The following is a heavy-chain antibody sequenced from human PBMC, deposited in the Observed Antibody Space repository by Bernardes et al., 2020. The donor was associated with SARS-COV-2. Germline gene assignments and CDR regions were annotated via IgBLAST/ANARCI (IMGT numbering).Heavy chain of an antibody. D-gene: IGHD5-18*01. Sequence: GSLRLSCAASGFTFSSYAMSWARQAPGKGLEWVSTISASGSSTYYADSVKGRFTISRDNSNNTLYLQVNSLRADDTAVYYCAKMRQLWFFDDWGQGTLVTVSS. CDR3: AKMRQLWFFDD. CDR1: GFTFSSYA. V-gene: IGHV3-23*01. CDR2: ISASGSST. J-gene: IGHJ4*02.